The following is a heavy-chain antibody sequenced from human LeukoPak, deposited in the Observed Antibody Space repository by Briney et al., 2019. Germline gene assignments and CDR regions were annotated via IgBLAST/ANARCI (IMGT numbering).Heavy chain of an antibody. V-gene: IGHV3-30-3*01. D-gene: IGHD6-6*01. CDR1: GFTFSTYA. J-gene: IGHJ3*02. CDR3: AKDRLRSSREYAFDI. Sequence: GGSLRLSCAASGFTFSTYAIHWVRQAPGKGLEWVALLSYDGSSKYYADSVKGRFTVSRDNSKNRLFLQMNSLSPGDTAVYYCAKDRLRSSREYAFDIWGQGTMVTVSS. CDR2: LSYDGSSK.